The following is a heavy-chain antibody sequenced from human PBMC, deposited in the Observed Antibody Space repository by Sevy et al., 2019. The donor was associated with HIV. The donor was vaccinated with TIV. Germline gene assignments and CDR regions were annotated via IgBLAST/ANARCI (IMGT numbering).Heavy chain of an antibody. D-gene: IGHD3-10*01. CDR2: IKQDGSER. J-gene: IGHJ3*02. Sequence: GGSLRLSCVASGFTFSNYWMSWVRQAPGKGLEWVANIKQDGSERYYVDSVKGRFTISRDNAKNSLYLQMHSLRAEDTAVYYCARNCLTMVRGIIITIGAFDIWGQGTMVTVSS. CDR1: GFTFSNYW. CDR3: ARNCLTMVRGIIITIGAFDI. V-gene: IGHV3-7*01.